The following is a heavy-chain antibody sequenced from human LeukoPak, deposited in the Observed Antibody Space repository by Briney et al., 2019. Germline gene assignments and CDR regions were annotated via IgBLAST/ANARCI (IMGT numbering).Heavy chain of an antibody. CDR2: ISSSSSTI. J-gene: IGHJ4*02. Sequence: GGSLRLSCAASGFTFSSYSMNWVRQAPGKGLEWVSYISSSSSTIYYADSVKGRFTISRDNAKNSLYLQMNSLRAEDTAVYYCARSHLGYCSGGSCPYYFDYWGQGTLVTVSS. CDR1: GFTFSSYS. V-gene: IGHV3-48*01. D-gene: IGHD2-15*01. CDR3: ARSHLGYCSGGSCPYYFDY.